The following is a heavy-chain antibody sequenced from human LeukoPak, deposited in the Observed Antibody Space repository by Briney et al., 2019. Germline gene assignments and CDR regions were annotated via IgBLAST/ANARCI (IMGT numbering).Heavy chain of an antibody. V-gene: IGHV4-38-2*02. Sequence: SETLSLTCTVSGYSISSGYYWGWIRQPPGKGLEWIGNIYHSGSTYSNPSLKSRVTISVDTSKNQFSLKLSSVTAADTAVYYCAVRHYYDSSGYYANWGQGTLVTVSS. D-gene: IGHD3-22*01. CDR1: GYSISSGYY. J-gene: IGHJ4*02. CDR3: AVRHYYDSSGYYAN. CDR2: IYHSGST.